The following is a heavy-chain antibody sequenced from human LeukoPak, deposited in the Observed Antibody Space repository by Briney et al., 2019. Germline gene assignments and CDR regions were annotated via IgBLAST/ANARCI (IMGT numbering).Heavy chain of an antibody. CDR1: DYSINSGHY. J-gene: IGHJ4*02. V-gene: IGHV4-38-2*01. CDR2: IYHSGRT. D-gene: IGHD2-2*01. CDR3: ARHASPDIVIVPAATFDY. Sequence: SETLSLTCAVSDYSINSGHYWGWIRQPPGKGLEWIGSIYHSGRTYYNPSLKSRVTTSVDTSKNQSSMKLTSVTAADTAVYYCARHASPDIVIVPAATFDYWGQGTLVTVSS.